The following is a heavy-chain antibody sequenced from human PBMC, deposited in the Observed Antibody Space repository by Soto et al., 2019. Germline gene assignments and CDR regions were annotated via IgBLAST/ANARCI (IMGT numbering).Heavy chain of an antibody. Sequence: QISLRESGPTLVKPTQTLTLTCTFSGFSLSTSGVGVGWFRQPPGRALEWLALIYWDDDKRYRPSLRSRLTITKDTSKNQVVLTMTNMDPVDTATSYCAHREFHGVRGVIWCFAPWGQGPLVTVSS. J-gene: IGHJ5*02. CDR1: GFSLSTSGVG. CDR2: IYWDDDK. D-gene: IGHD3-10*01. V-gene: IGHV2-5*02. CDR3: AHREFHGVRGVIWCFAP.